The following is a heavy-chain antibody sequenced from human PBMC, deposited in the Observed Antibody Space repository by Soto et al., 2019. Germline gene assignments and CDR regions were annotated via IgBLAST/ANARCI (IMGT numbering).Heavy chain of an antibody. D-gene: IGHD2-15*01. Sequence: GGSLRLSCAASGFTFSNAWMSWVRQAPGKGLEWVGRIKSKTDGGTTDYAAPVKGRFTISRDDSKNTLYLQMNSLKTEDTAVYYCTTDDYCSGGSCYHEPWGQGTLVTVSS. CDR2: IKSKTDGGTT. CDR1: GFTFSNAW. CDR3: TTDDYCSGGSCYHEP. J-gene: IGHJ5*02. V-gene: IGHV3-15*01.